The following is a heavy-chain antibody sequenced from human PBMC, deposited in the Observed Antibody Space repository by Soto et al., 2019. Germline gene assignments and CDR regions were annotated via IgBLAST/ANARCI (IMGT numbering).Heavy chain of an antibody. J-gene: IGHJ2*01. CDR1: GSTFSSYA. CDR2: IRGSGGST. D-gene: IGHD6-6*01. V-gene: IGHV3-23*01. Sequence: EVQLLESGGGLIQAGGSLRLSCGASGSTFSSYAMSWVRQAPGKGLEWVSGIRGSGGSTYYADSVKGRFTISRDNSGNTLDLQMNSLRAEDTALYYCAKAGGSSSRWFFDLWGRGTLVTVSS. CDR3: AKAGGSSSRWFFDL.